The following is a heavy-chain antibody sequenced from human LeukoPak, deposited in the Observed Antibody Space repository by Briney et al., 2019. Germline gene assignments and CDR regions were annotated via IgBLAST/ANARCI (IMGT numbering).Heavy chain of an antibody. V-gene: IGHV1-3*03. J-gene: IGHJ5*02. CDR1: GYTFTSYA. CDR3: ARGDCSSTSCYTARYNWFDP. CDR2: INAGNGNT. D-gene: IGHD2-2*02. Sequence: ASVKVSCKASGYTFTSYAMHWVRQAPGQRLGWMGWINAGNGNTKYSQEFQGRVTITRDTSASTAYMELSSLRSEDMAVYYCARGDCSSTSCYTARYNWFDPWGQGTLVTVSS.